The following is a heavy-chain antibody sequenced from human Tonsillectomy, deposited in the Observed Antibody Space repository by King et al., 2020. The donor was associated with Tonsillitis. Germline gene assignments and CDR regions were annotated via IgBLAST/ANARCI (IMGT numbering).Heavy chain of an antibody. Sequence: QLQESGPGLVKPSQTLSLTCTVSGGSISSGGYYWSWIRQHPGKGLEWIGYIYYSGSTYYNPSLKSRVTISVDTSKNQFSLKLSSVTAADTAVYYCARWGIAVAGIDYWGQGTLVTVSS. CDR3: ARWGIAVAGIDY. V-gene: IGHV4-31*03. CDR2: IYYSGST. J-gene: IGHJ4*02. D-gene: IGHD6-19*01. CDR1: GGSISSGGYY.